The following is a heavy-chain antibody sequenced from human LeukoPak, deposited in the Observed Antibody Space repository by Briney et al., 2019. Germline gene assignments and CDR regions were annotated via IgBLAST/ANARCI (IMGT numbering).Heavy chain of an antibody. CDR2: ISSSGSTI. D-gene: IGHD3-10*01. Sequence: PGGSLRLSCAASGFTFSSYEVNWVRQAPGKGLEWVSYISSSGSTIYYADSVKGRFTISRDNAKNSLSLQMNSLRAEDTAVYYCARFGRGSGTYYITDYYYYMDVWGKGTTVTISS. CDR3: ARFGRGSGTYYITDYYYYMDV. J-gene: IGHJ6*03. CDR1: GFTFSSYE. V-gene: IGHV3-48*03.